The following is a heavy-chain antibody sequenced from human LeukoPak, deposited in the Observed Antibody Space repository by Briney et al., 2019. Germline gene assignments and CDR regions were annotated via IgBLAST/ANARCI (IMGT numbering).Heavy chain of an antibody. J-gene: IGHJ4*02. Sequence: SETLSLTCTVSGGSISSYYWSWIRQPPGKELEWIGYVYYSGNTNYNPSLKSRVTISIDTSKNQFSLKLTSVTAADTAVYYCARVGYSYGFDCWGQGTLVTVSS. CDR2: VYYSGNT. D-gene: IGHD5-18*01. CDR1: GGSISSYY. CDR3: ARVGYSYGFDC. V-gene: IGHV4-59*08.